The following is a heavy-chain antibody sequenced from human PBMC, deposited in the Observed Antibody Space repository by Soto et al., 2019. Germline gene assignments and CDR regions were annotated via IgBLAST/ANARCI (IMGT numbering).Heavy chain of an antibody. Sequence: PGGSLRLPCEASGFRFSCCWMSWVRQAPGKGLEWVANIKEDGSERYHVDSVKGRFAISRDNAKSSLYLQMNGLRDEDTAVYYCVKGGTNFDSWGQGTLVTVSS. CDR3: VKGGTNFDS. CDR1: GFRFSCCW. V-gene: IGHV3-7*03. J-gene: IGHJ5*01. D-gene: IGHD2-8*01. CDR2: IKEDGSER.